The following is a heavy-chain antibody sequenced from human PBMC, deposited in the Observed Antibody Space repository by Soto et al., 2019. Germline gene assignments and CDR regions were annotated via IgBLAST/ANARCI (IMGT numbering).Heavy chain of an antibody. CDR1: GGTFSSYA. CDR2: IIPIFGTA. D-gene: IGHD3-22*01. V-gene: IGHV1-69*01. J-gene: IGHJ3*02. Sequence: QVQLVQSGAEVKKPGSSVKVSCKASGGTFSSYAISWVRQAPGQGLEWMGGIIPIFGTANYAQKFQGRVTITADESTSTAYMELSILRSEDTAVYYCARDRYYDSSGYSGAFDIWGQGTMVTVSS. CDR3: ARDRYYDSSGYSGAFDI.